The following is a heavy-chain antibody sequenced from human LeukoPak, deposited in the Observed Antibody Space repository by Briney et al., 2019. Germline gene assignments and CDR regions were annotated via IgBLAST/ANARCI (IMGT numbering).Heavy chain of an antibody. Sequence: GGSLRLSCAASGFTFSSYGMHWVRQASGKGLEWMGVISFDGTRKHYADAVRGAFSISRDNSNSTLYQQMNSLRPQDTAIYYRVRDLAPPGGFAPEYWGQGALVTVSS. D-gene: IGHD4-23*01. CDR1: GFTFSSYG. J-gene: IGHJ4*02. V-gene: IGHV3-30*03. CDR2: ISFDGTRK. CDR3: VRDLAPPGGFAPEY.